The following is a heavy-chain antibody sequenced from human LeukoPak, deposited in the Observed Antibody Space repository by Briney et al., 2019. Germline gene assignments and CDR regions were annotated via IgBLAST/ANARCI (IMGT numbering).Heavy chain of an antibody. J-gene: IGHJ4*02. CDR2: IYYSGST. CDR1: GGSISSYY. V-gene: IGHV4-39*01. D-gene: IGHD3-22*01. CDR3: ARLGYYWTSFDY. Sequence: SETLSLTCTVSGGSISSYYWGWIRQPPGKGLEWIGSIYYSGSTYYNPSLKSRVTISVDTSKNQCSLKLSSVTAADTAVYYCARLGYYWTSFDYWGQGTLVTVSS.